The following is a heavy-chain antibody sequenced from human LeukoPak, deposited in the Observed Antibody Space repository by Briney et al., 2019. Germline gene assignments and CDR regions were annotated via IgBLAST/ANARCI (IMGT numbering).Heavy chain of an antibody. CDR2: INHAGTA. Sequence: SETLSLTCALYGGSFTYYYWAWIHQTPGKGLEWIGEINHAGTADYNPSLKSRVTISVDTSKNQFSLRLNSVTPADTAVYYCARLNLEYLYSSGPNDYWGQGTLVTVSS. CDR1: GGSFTYYY. J-gene: IGHJ4*02. V-gene: IGHV4-34*01. D-gene: IGHD3-10*01. CDR3: ARLNLEYLYSSGPNDY.